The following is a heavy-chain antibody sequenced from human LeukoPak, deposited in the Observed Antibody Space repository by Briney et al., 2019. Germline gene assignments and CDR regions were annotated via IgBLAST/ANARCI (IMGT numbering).Heavy chain of an antibody. V-gene: IGHV3-30*18. CDR3: AKGSSDYYGSGSLDY. Sequence: GGSLRLSCAASGFTFNTFIMNWVRQAPGKGLEWVAVISYDGSNKYYADSVKGRFTISRDNSKNTLYLQMNSLRAEDTAVYYCAKGSSDYYGSGSLDYWGQGTLVTVSS. D-gene: IGHD3-10*01. J-gene: IGHJ4*02. CDR2: ISYDGSNK. CDR1: GFTFNTFI.